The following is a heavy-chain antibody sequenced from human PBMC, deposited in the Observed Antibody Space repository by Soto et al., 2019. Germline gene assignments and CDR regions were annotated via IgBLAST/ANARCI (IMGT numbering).Heavy chain of an antibody. Sequence: QLQLQESGSGLVKPSQTLSLTCAVSGGSISSGGYSWSWIRQPPGKGLEWIGYIYPGDSDTRYSPSFQGQVTISADKSFSTAYLQWSSLKASDTAIYFCARLELTGLDNWGQGTPVTVSS. V-gene: IGHV4-30-2*01. CDR1: GGSISSGGYS. D-gene: IGHD3-9*01. J-gene: IGHJ4*02. CDR2: IYPGDSDT. CDR3: ARLELTGLDN.